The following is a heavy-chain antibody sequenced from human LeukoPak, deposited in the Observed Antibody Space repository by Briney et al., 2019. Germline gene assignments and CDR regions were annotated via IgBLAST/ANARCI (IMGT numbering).Heavy chain of an antibody. V-gene: IGHV4-39*01. CDR2: IYYSGST. Sequence: SETLSLTCTVSGGSISSSSYYWGWIRQPPGKGLEWIGSIYYSGSTYNNPSLKSRVTISVDTSKNQFSLKLSSVTAADTAVYYCASTKGGYEYFQHWGQGTLVTVSS. CDR3: ASTKGGYEYFQH. D-gene: IGHD1-26*01. CDR1: GGSISSSSYY. J-gene: IGHJ1*01.